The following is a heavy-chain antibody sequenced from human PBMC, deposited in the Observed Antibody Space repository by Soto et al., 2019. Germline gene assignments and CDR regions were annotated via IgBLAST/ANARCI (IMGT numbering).Heavy chain of an antibody. CDR2: IRYDGSNK. V-gene: IGHV3-33*01. J-gene: IGHJ6*02. CDR1: GFTFSSYG. Sequence: QVQLEESGGGVVQPGRSLRLSCAASGFTFSSYGMHWVRQAPDKGLEWVAVIRYDGSNKYYADSVKGRFTISRDNSKNTLYLQMNSLRAEDTAVYYCARDLGDGYSGYDYYYYYGMDVWGQGTTVTVSS. D-gene: IGHD5-12*01. CDR3: ARDLGDGYSGYDYYYYYGMDV.